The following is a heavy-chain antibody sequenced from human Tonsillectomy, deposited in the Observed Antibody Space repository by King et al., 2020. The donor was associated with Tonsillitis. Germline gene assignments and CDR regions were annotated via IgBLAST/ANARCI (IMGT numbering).Heavy chain of an antibody. CDR2: ISYDGSNK. Sequence: VQLVESGGGVVQPGRSLRLSCAASGFTFSSYGMHWVRQAPGKGLEWVAVISYDGSNKYYADSVKGRFTISRDNSKNTLYLQMNSLRAEDTAVYYCAKGDYYDSSRLDYWGQGTLVTVSS. J-gene: IGHJ4*02. CDR3: AKGDYYDSSRLDY. V-gene: IGHV3-30*18. CDR1: GFTFSSYG. D-gene: IGHD3-22*01.